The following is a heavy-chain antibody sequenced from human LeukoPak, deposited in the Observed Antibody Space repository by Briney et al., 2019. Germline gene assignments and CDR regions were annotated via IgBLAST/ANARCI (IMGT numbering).Heavy chain of an antibody. CDR1: GFTFSTYW. Sequence: PGGSLRLSCAASGFTFSTYWMSWVRQAPGKGLEWVANIDQDGSEKFYVDSVKGRFTISRDNAKDSLYLQMNSLRAEDTALYYCARDQGAAGDYWGQGTLVTVSS. V-gene: IGHV3-7*01. D-gene: IGHD6-13*01. J-gene: IGHJ4*02. CDR2: IDQDGSEK. CDR3: ARDQGAAGDY.